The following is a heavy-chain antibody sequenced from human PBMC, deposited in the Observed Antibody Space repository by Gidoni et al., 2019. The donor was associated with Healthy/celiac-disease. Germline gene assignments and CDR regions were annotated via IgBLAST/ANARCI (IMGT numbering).Heavy chain of an antibody. CDR2: IYYSGST. D-gene: IGHD2-2*01. Sequence: QLQLQESGPGLVKPSETLSLTCTVSGGSISSSSYYWGWIRQPPGKGLEWIGSIYYSGSTYYNPSLKSRVTISVDTSKNQFSLKLSSVTAADTAVYYCARQGVRYLVVVPAANDYWGQGTLVTVSS. CDR3: ARQGVRYLVVVPAANDY. V-gene: IGHV4-39*01. CDR1: GGSISSSSYY. J-gene: IGHJ4*02.